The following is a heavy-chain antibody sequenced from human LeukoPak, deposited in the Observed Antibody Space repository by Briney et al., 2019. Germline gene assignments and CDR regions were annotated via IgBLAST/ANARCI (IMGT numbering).Heavy chain of an antibody. CDR2: ISGSGGST. Sequence: GGSLRLSCAASGFTFSSYAMSWVRQAPGKGLEWVSAISGSGGSTYYADSVKGRFTISRDNSKNTLYLQMNSLRAENTAVYYCARKGPLYYYDSSGYIDYWGQGTLVTVSS. D-gene: IGHD3-22*01. CDR1: GFTFSSYA. J-gene: IGHJ4*02. CDR3: ARKGPLYYYDSSGYIDY. V-gene: IGHV3-23*01.